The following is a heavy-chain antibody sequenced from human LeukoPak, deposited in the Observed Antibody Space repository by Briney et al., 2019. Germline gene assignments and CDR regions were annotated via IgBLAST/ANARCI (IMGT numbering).Heavy chain of an antibody. Sequence: PSETLSLTCTVSGGSTSSGSYYWSWIRQPAGKGLEWIGRIYTSGSIDYNPSLKSRVTISVDTSKNQFSLKLSSVTAADTAVYYCARRGGSSGDAFDIWGQGTMVTVSS. V-gene: IGHV4-61*02. CDR1: GGSTSSGSYY. J-gene: IGHJ3*02. D-gene: IGHD6-25*01. CDR3: ARRGGSSGDAFDI. CDR2: IYTSGSI.